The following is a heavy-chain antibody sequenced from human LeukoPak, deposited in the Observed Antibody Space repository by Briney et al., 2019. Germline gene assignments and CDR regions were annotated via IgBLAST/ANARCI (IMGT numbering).Heavy chain of an antibody. CDR1: GFTFSSYW. J-gene: IGHJ4*02. V-gene: IGHV3-74*01. CDR3: ARSTGWFGRGYFDY. CDR2: INSDGSST. D-gene: IGHD3-10*01. Sequence: PGGSLRLSCAASGFTFSSYWMHWVRQAPGKGLVWVSRINSDGSSTSYADSVKGRFTISRDNAKNTLYLQMNSLRAEDTAVYYCARSTGWFGRGYFDYWGQGTLVTVSS.